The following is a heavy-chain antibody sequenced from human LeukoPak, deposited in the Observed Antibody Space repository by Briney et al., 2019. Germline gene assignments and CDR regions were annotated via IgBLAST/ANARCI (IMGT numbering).Heavy chain of an antibody. J-gene: IGHJ5*02. D-gene: IGHD3-9*01. V-gene: IGHV4-34*01. Sequence: SETLSLTCAVYGGSFSGYYWSWIRQPPRKGLEWIGEINHSGGTNYNPSLKSRVTISVDTSKNQFSLKLSSVTAADTAVYYCARGATDYLISWGQGTLVTVSS. CDR1: GGSFSGYY. CDR3: ARGATDYLIS. CDR2: INHSGGT.